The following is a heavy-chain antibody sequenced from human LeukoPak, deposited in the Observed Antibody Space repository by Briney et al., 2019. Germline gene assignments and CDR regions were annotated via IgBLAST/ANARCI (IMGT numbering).Heavy chain of an antibody. J-gene: IGHJ4*02. CDR1: GFNFASNW. V-gene: IGHV3-74*01. CDR2: INSGGSGT. D-gene: IGHD2/OR15-2a*01. CDR3: VSFYETY. Sequence: GGSLRLSCAASGFNFASNWMHWVRQTPGKGLVWVSRINSGGSGTSYADSVEGRFTISRDNAKNTLYPQMNSLRAEDTAVYYCVSFYETYWGRGTLVTVSS.